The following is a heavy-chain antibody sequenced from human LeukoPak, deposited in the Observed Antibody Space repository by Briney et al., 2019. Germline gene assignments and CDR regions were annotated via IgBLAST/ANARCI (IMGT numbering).Heavy chain of an antibody. CDR1: GFTFCSYG. Sequence: PGGSLRLSCAASGFTFCSYGMHWVRQAPGKGLEWVAFIRYDGSNKYYADSVKGRFTISRDNSKNTLYLQMNSLRAEDTAVYYCAKDHYYGSGSWFDPWGQGTLVTVSS. CDR3: AKDHYYGSGSWFDP. J-gene: IGHJ5*02. V-gene: IGHV3-30*02. D-gene: IGHD3-10*01. CDR2: IRYDGSNK.